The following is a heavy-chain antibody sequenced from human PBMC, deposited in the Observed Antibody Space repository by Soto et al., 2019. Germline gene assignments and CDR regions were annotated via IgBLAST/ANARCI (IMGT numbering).Heavy chain of an antibody. J-gene: IGHJ6*02. V-gene: IGHV1-2*04. CDR1: GYTFTGYY. D-gene: IGHD6-13*01. CDR2: INPNSGGT. CDR3: ARDLAGYSSSWYGYGMDV. Sequence: ASLKVSCKASGYTFTGYYMHWVRQAPGQGLEWMGWINPNSGGTNYAQKFQGWVTMTRDTSISTAYMELSRLRSDDTAVYYCARDLAGYSSSWYGYGMDVWGQGTTVTVSS.